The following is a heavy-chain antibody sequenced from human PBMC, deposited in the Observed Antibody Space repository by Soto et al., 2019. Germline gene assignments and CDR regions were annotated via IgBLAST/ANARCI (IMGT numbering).Heavy chain of an antibody. CDR1: GYTFTGYY. Sequence: ASVKVSCKASGYTFTGYYMHWVRQAPGQGLEWMGWINPNSGGTNYAQKFQGRVTVTRDTSISTAYMELSRLRSDDTAVYYCARVYCSSTSCPYYYYYGMDVWGQGTTVTVSS. CDR2: INPNSGGT. V-gene: IGHV1-2*02. J-gene: IGHJ6*02. D-gene: IGHD2-2*01. CDR3: ARVYCSSTSCPYYYYYGMDV.